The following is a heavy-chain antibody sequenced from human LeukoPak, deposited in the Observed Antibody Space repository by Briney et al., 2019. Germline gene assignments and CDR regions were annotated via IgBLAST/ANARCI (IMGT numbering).Heavy chain of an antibody. CDR1: GGSISSYY. CDR2: IYYSGST. D-gene: IGHD6-13*01. CDR3: ARSPKSIAAQPLLFGY. V-gene: IGHV4-59*01. Sequence: SETLSLTCTVSGGSISSYYWSWIRQPPGKGLEWIGYIYYSGSTNYNPSLKSRVTISVDTSKNQFSLKLSSVTAADTAVYYCARSPKSIAAQPLLFGYWGQGTLVTVSS. J-gene: IGHJ4*02.